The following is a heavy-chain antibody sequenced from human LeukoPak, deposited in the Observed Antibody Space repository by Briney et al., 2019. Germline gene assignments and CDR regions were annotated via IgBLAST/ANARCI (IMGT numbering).Heavy chain of an antibody. J-gene: IGHJ4*02. CDR1: GFTFSSYA. D-gene: IGHD5-18*01. CDR3: ARGRGGGYSYGFGYYFDY. V-gene: IGHV3-7*03. Sequence: GGSLRLSCAASGFTFSSYAMHWVRQAPGKGLEWVANIKQDGSEKYYVDSVKGRFTISRDNAKNSLYLQMNSLRAEDTAVYYCARGRGGGYSYGFGYYFDYWGQGTLVTVSS. CDR2: IKQDGSEK.